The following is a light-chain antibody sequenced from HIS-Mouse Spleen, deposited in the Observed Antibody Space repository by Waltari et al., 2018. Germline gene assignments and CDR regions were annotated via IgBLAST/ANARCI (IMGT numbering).Light chain of an antibody. CDR3: QQYGSSSWT. CDR2: GAS. CDR1: QSVSSSY. Sequence: EIVLTQSPGTLSLSPGERATLSCGASQSVSSSYLAWYQQKPGQAPRHLIYGASSRATGIPDRFSGSGSGTDFTLTISRLEPEDFAVYYCQQYGSSSWTFGQGTKVEIK. J-gene: IGKJ1*01. V-gene: IGKV3-20*01.